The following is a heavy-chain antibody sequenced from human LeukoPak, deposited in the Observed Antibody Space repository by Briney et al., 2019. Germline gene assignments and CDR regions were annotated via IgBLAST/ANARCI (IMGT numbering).Heavy chain of an antibody. J-gene: IGHJ6*03. CDR3: ARDRAVALPTYYYYMDV. CDR2: ISQTGSIE. D-gene: IGHD2-15*01. Sequence: PGGSLRLSCAASGFTFTTYVIHWVRQAPGKGLEWVAVISQTGSIETYADSVKGRFTISRDNSKNTVYLQMSSLKSEDTAVYYCARDRAVALPTYYYYMDVWGKGTTVTVSS. V-gene: IGHV3-30*14. CDR1: GFTFTTYV.